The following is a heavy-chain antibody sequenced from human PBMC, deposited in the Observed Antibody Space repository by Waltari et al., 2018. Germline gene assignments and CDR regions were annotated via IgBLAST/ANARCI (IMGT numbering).Heavy chain of an antibody. V-gene: IGHV4-61*01. CDR1: GGSVSSGSHY. Sequence: QVQLQESGPGLVKPSETLSLTCTVSGGSVSSGSHYWSWIRQPPGKGLEWIGYIYYSGSTNYNPSLKSRVTISVDTSKNQFSLKLSSVTAADTAVYYCARSWGSTKHDYWGQGTLVTVSS. CDR2: IYYSGST. D-gene: IGHD2-2*01. CDR3: ARSWGSTKHDY. J-gene: IGHJ4*02.